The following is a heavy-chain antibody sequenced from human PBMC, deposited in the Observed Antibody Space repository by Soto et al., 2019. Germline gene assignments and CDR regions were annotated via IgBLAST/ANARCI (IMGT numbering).Heavy chain of an antibody. V-gene: IGHV4-59*01. Sequence: SETLSLTCTVSGDSIYGDYWSWIRQPPGKGLEWLGYIYSSGSTNYNPSLESRVTMSVDTSKNQVYLKVRSVTAADTAVYYCARTLDYYASRTYSIFFDFWGQGSLVTVSS. CDR2: IYSSGST. CDR1: GDSIYGDY. CDR3: ARTLDYYASRTYSIFFDF. J-gene: IGHJ4*02. D-gene: IGHD3-10*01.